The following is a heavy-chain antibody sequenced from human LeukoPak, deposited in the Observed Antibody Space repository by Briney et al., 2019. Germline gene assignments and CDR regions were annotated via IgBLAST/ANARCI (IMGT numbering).Heavy chain of an antibody. CDR2: IWFDGKNE. Sequence: GKSLRLSCAASGFTFNNYGMHWVRQAPGKGLEWVADIWFDGKNEHFADSVKGRFTISRDNSKNTMYLQINSLRAEDTAVYYCARDRHCANGVCHSPPGMDVWGQGTTVTVSS. J-gene: IGHJ6*02. CDR1: GFTFNNYG. V-gene: IGHV3-33*08. D-gene: IGHD2-8*01. CDR3: ARDRHCANGVCHSPPGMDV.